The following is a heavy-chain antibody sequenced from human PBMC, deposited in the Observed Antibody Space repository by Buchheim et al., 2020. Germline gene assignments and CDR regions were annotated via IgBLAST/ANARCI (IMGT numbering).Heavy chain of an antibody. D-gene: IGHD4-17*01. Sequence: QVQLQESGPGLVKPSETLSLTCTVSGGSISSYYWSWIRQPPGKGLEWIGYIYYSGSTNYNPSLKSRVTISVDTSKNQFSLKLSSVTAADTAVYYCARHSVWTTVIGYFDYWGQGTL. CDR2: IYYSGST. V-gene: IGHV4-59*08. J-gene: IGHJ4*02. CDR3: ARHSVWTTVIGYFDY. CDR1: GGSISSYY.